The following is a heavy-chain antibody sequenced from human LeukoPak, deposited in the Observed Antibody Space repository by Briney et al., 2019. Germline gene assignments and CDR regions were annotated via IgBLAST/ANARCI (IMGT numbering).Heavy chain of an antibody. Sequence: GGSLRLSCAASGFTFSSYVMHWVRQAPGKGLEWVAVISYDGSNKYYADSVKGRFTISRDNSKNTLYLQMNSLRAEDTAVYYCARDLSDYVWGSYRWNYFDYWGQGTLVTVSS. CDR1: GFTFSSYV. V-gene: IGHV3-30-3*01. D-gene: IGHD3-16*02. CDR3: ARDLSDYVWGSYRWNYFDY. J-gene: IGHJ4*02. CDR2: ISYDGSNK.